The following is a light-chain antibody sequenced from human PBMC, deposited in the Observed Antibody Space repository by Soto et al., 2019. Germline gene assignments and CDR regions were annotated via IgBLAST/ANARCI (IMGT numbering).Light chain of an antibody. CDR1: QSVSSSY. CDR2: GAS. J-gene: IGKJ4*01. Sequence: EIVLTQSPGTLSLSLGERATLSCRASQSVSSSYLAWYQQKPGQAPRLLIYGASSRATGIPARFSGSGSGTDFTLTISRLEPEDFAVYYCQQHAELPLTFGRGTKIDIK. V-gene: IGKV3-20*01. CDR3: QQHAELPLT.